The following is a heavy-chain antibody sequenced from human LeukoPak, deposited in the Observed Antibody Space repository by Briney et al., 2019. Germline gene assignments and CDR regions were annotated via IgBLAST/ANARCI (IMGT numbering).Heavy chain of an antibody. V-gene: IGHV3-7*05. CDR1: GFTWSSYR. CDR2: IHRDGSER. CDR3: ARDQDAYSSGWYGVFDY. Sequence: GGSLRLSCAASGFTWSSYRMSWVRQAPGKGLEWVANIHRDGSERNYVDSVKGRFTISRDNAKNSLYLQMNSLRAEDTAVYYCARDQDAYSSGWYGVFDYWGQGTLVTVSS. D-gene: IGHD6-19*01. J-gene: IGHJ4*02.